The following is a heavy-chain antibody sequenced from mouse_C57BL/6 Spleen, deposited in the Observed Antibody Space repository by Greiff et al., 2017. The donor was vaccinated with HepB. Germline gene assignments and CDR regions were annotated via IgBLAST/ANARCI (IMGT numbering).Heavy chain of an antibody. J-gene: IGHJ4*01. CDR3: ASETGTRDYYAMDY. CDR2: IYPGDGDT. V-gene: IGHV1-82*01. CDR1: GYAFSSSW. D-gene: IGHD4-1*01. Sequence: QVQLQQSGPELVKPGASVKISCKASGYAFSSSWMNWVKQRTGKGLEWIGRIYPGDGDTNYNGKVKGKATLTADKSSSTAYMQLSSLTSEDAEVYFCASETGTRDYYAMDYWGQGTSVTVSS.